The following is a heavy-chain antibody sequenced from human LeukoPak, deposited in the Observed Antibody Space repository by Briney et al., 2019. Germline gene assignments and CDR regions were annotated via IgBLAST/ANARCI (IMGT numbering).Heavy chain of an antibody. CDR3: ARKLATRKTSEFDY. CDR2: INTNSGGT. Sequence: ASVKVSCKASGYTFTGYYIHWVRQDPGQGLEWMGWINTNSGGTKYEQKFQGRVTMTRDTSISTAYMELSSLRSDDTALYYCARKLATRKTSEFDYWGQGTLVTVSS. J-gene: IGHJ4*02. D-gene: IGHD4-23*01. V-gene: IGHV1-2*02. CDR1: GYTFTGYY.